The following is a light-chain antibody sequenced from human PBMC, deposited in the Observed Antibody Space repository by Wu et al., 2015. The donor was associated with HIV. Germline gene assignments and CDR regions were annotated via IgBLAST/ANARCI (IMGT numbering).Light chain of an antibody. CDR2: AAS. Sequence: DRVTITCRAKVRAFSQFLVPGSQQKPGKPPKVLIYAASTLQSGVPSRFSGSGSGTDFTLTISSLQPEDVATYYCQKYNTAPWTFGQGTKVEMK. J-gene: IGKJ1*01. V-gene: IGKV1-27*01. CDR3: QKYNTAPWT. CDR1: RAFSQF.